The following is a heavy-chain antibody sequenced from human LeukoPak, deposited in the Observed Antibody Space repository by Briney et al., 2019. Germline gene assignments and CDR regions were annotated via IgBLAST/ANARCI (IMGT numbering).Heavy chain of an antibody. CDR3: ASMYSSGWWGLYYFDY. CDR1: GYTFTSYD. V-gene: IGHV1-8*01. CDR2: MNPNSGNT. D-gene: IGHD6-19*01. Sequence: ASVKVSCKASGYTFTSYDINWVRQATGQGLEWMGWMNPNSGNTGYAQKFQGRVTMTRNTSISTAYMELSSLRSEDTAVYYCASMYSSGWWGLYYFDYWGQGTLVTVSS. J-gene: IGHJ4*02.